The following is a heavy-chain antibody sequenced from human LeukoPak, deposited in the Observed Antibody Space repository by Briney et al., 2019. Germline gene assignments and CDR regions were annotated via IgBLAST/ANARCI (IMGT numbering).Heavy chain of an antibody. V-gene: IGHV4-4*07. J-gene: IGHJ6*02. D-gene: IGHD3-10*01. CDR3: AREYYYGSGSYLNYGMDV. CDR2: IYTSGST. CDR1: AGSISSYY. Sequence: SETLSLTCTVSAGSISSYYWSWIRQPAGNGLEWIGRIYTSGSTNYNPSLKSRVTITVDTSKNQFSLKLSSVTAADTAVYYCAREYYYGSGSYLNYGMDVWGQGTTVTVSS.